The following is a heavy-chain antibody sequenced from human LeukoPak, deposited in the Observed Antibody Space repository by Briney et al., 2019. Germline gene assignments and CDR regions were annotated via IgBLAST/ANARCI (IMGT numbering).Heavy chain of an antibody. CDR1: GGSISSYY. J-gene: IGHJ5*02. V-gene: IGHV4-59*01. Sequence: PSETLSLTCTVSGGSISSYYWSWIRQPPGKGLEWIGYIYYSGSTSYNPSLKSRVTISVDTSKNQFSLKLNSVTTADTAVYYCARDQALYSISGDWFDPWGQGTLVIVSS. CDR3: ARDQALYSISGDWFDP. CDR2: IYYSGST. D-gene: IGHD6-13*01.